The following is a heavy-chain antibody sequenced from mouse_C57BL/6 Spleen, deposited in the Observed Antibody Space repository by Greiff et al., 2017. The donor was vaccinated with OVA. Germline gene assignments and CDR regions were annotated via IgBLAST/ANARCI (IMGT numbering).Heavy chain of an antibody. CDR2: IYPGSGST. V-gene: IGHV1-55*01. CDR3: ARRGGYYGYAMDY. D-gene: IGHD2-3*01. Sequence: QVQLQQPGAELVKPGASVKMSCKASGYTFTSYWITWVKQGPGQGLEWIGDIYPGSGSTNYNEKFKSKATLTVDTSSSTAYMQLSSLTSEDSAVYYCARRGGYYGYAMDYWGQGTSVTVSS. J-gene: IGHJ4*01. CDR1: GYTFTSYW.